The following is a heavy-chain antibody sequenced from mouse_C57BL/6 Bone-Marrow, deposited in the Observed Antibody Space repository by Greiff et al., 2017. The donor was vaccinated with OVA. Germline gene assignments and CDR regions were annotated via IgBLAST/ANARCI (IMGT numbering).Heavy chain of an antibody. Sequence: EVKLVESGGGLVQPGASLKLSCESNEYEFPSHDMSWVRKTPEKRLELVAAINSDGGSTYYPDTMEGRFIISRDNTKKTLYLQMSSLRSEDTALYYCARYGTNYAKDYWGQGTSVTVAS. CDR1: EYEFPSHD. CDR2: INSDGGST. J-gene: IGHJ4*01. V-gene: IGHV5-2*01. CDR3: ARYGTNYAKDY. D-gene: IGHD1-1*01.